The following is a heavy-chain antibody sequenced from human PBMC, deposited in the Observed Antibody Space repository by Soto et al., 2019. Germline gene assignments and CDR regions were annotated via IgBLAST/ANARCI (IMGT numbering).Heavy chain of an antibody. J-gene: IGHJ4*02. CDR1: GYTFTSYA. Sequence: QVQLVQSGAEVKKPGASVKVSCKASGYTFTSYAMHWVRQAPGQRLEWMGWINAGNGNTKYSQKFQGRVTITRDTSASTDYMELSSLRSEDTAVYYCAREPGYSYGYNWGQGTLVTVSS. V-gene: IGHV1-3*01. CDR3: AREPGYSYGYN. D-gene: IGHD5-18*01. CDR2: INAGNGNT.